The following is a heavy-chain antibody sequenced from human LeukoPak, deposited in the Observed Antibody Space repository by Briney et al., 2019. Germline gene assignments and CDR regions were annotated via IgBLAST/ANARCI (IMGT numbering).Heavy chain of an antibody. CDR1: GFTFSSYS. Sequence: GGSLRLSCAASGFTFSSYSMNWVRQAPGKGLEWVSSISSSSSYIYYADSVKGRFTISRDNAKNSLYLQMNSLRAEDTAVYYCARDYCSSTSRYADWFDPWGQGTLVTVSS. CDR2: ISSSSSYI. J-gene: IGHJ5*02. CDR3: ARDYCSSTSRYADWFDP. D-gene: IGHD2-2*01. V-gene: IGHV3-21*01.